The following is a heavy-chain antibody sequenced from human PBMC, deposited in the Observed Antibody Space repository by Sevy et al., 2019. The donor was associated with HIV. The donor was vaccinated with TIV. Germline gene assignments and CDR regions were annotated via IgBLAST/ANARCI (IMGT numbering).Heavy chain of an antibody. J-gene: IGHJ4*02. V-gene: IGHV2-5*02. CDR2: IYWDGDT. Sequence: SGPTLVNPTQTLTLTCTFSGFSFSTSGVGVGWIRQPPGKAPEWLAMIYWDGDTRYSPSLTNRLTITKDTSKDQVVLRMAKMEPVDTGTYYCAHRRSKGITITEFDYWGQGTLVTVSS. CDR3: AHRRSKGITITEFDY. D-gene: IGHD3-9*01. CDR1: GFSFSTSGVG.